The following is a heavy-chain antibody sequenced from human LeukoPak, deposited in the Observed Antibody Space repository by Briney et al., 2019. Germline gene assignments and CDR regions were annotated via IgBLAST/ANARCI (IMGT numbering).Heavy chain of an antibody. CDR2: INPNSGGT. J-gene: IGHJ4*02. Sequence: GASVKVSCKASGYTFTGYYMHWVRQAPGQGLEWMGWINPNSGGTNYAQKFQGRVTMTRDTSISTAYMELSRLRSDDTAVHYCAREIAALYGSEGYWGQGTLVTVSS. CDR3: AREIAALYGSEGY. V-gene: IGHV1-2*02. CDR1: GYTFTGYY. D-gene: IGHD3-16*01.